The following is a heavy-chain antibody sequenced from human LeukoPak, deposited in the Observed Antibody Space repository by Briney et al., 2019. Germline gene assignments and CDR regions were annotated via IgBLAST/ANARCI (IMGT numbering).Heavy chain of an antibody. D-gene: IGHD3-10*01. CDR2: ISYDGSNK. V-gene: IGHV3-30*18. CDR3: AKEPQLLWFQTPSLYYYYGMDV. CDR1: GFTFSSYG. J-gene: IGHJ6*02. Sequence: HPGGSLRLSCAASGFTFSSYGMHWVRQAPGKGLEWVAVISYDGSNKYYADSVKGRFTISRDNSKNTLYLQMNSLRAEDTAVYYCAKEPQLLWFQTPSLYYYYGMDVWGQGTTVTVSS.